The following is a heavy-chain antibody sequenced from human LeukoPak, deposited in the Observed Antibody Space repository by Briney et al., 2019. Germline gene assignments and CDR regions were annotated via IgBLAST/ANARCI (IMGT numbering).Heavy chain of an antibody. CDR1: GDSISNYY. V-gene: IGHV4-4*07. J-gene: IGHJ4*02. Sequence: SETLSLTCTVSGDSISNYYWSWIRQPAGKGLEWIGRIYTSGSTNYNPSLKSRVTMSVDTSKNQFSLKLSSVTAADTAVYYCARVSLVRGAPDYYFDYWGQGTLVTVSS. CDR3: ARVSLVRGAPDYYFDY. D-gene: IGHD3-10*01. CDR2: IYTSGST.